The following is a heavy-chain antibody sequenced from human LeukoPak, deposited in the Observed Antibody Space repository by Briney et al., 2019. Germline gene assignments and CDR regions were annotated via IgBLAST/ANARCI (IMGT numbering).Heavy chain of an antibody. Sequence: GGSLRLSCAASGFTVGGNYMSWVRQAPGKGLEWVSVIYSGGSTYYADSVKGRFTISRDNSKNTLYLQMNSLRAEDTAVYYCARAAGYSSSYGMYVWGQGTTVTVSS. V-gene: IGHV3-66*01. D-gene: IGHD6-13*01. J-gene: IGHJ6*02. CDR3: ARAAGYSSSYGMYV. CDR1: GFTVGGNY. CDR2: IYSGGST.